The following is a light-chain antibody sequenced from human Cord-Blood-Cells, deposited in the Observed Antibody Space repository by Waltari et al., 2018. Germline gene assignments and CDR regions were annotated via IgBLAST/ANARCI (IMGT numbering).Light chain of an antibody. CDR1: SSDVVRYNL. CDR2: EGS. Sequence: QSALTQHASVSGSPGQSITISCTATSSDVVRYNLVSWYQQHPGKAPKLIIYEGSKRPSGVSNRFSGSKSGNTASLTISGLQAEDEADYYCCSYAGSSTFFGTGTKVTVL. V-gene: IGLV2-23*03. CDR3: CSYAGSSTF. J-gene: IGLJ1*01.